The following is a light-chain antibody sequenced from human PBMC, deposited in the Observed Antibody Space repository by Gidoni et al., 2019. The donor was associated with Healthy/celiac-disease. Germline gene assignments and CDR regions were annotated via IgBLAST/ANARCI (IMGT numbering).Light chain of an antibody. CDR3: AAWDDSLNGLV. Sequence: QSVLTQPPSASGTPGQRVTISCSGSSSNIGSNTVNWYQQLPGTAPKLLIYSNHRRPSGVPDRFSVSKSGTSASLAISGLQSEDEADYYCAAWDDSLNGLVFGGGTKLTVL. CDR1: SSNIGSNT. V-gene: IGLV1-44*01. CDR2: SNH. J-gene: IGLJ2*01.